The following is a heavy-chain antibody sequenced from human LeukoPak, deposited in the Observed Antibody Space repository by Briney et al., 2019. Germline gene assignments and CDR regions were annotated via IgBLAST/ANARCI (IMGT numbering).Heavy chain of an antibody. CDR1: GGTFSSYA. Sequence: SVKVSCKASGGTFSSYAISWVRQAPGQGLEWMGRIIPILGIANYAQKFQGRVTITADKSTSTAYMELSSLRSEDTAVYYCASPPQCGDYWYFDYWGQGTLVTVSS. J-gene: IGHJ4*02. CDR2: IIPILGIA. V-gene: IGHV1-69*04. D-gene: IGHD4-17*01. CDR3: ASPPQCGDYWYFDY.